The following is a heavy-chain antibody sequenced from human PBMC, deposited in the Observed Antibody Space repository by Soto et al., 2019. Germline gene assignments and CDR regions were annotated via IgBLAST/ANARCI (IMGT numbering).Heavy chain of an antibody. CDR3: ARAGGVAYYDFWSGSYYYYYMDV. CDR1: GYTFTSYD. CDR2: MNPNSGNT. Sequence: ASVKVSCKASGYTFTSYDINWLRQATGQGLEWMGWMNPNSGNTGYAQKFQGRVTMTRNTSISTAYMELSSLRSEDTAVYYCARAGGVAYYDFWSGSYYYYYMDVWGKGTTVTVSS. V-gene: IGHV1-8*01. J-gene: IGHJ6*03. D-gene: IGHD3-3*01.